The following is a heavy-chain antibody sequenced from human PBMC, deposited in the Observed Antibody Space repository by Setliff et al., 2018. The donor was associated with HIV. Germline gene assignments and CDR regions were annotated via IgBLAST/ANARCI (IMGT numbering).Heavy chain of an antibody. CDR2: IIPLFGTS. CDR1: GYTFTSYG. V-gene: IGHV1-69*13. Sequence: SVKVSCKASGYTFTSYGISWVRQAPGQGLEWVGGIIPLFGTSNYALKFQGRVTITANESTNTAHMELSSLRSEDTAVYYCARVVGSSWSPGYYYMDVWGKGTTVTVSS. J-gene: IGHJ6*03. CDR3: ARVVGSSWSPGYYYMDV. D-gene: IGHD6-13*01.